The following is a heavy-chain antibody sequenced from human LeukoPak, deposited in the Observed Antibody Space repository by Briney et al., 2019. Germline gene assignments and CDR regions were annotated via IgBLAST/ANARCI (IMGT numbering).Heavy chain of an antibody. Sequence: GRSLRLSCAASGFTFSSYAMHWVRQAPGKGLEWVAVISYDGSNKYYADSVKGRFTISRDNSKNTLYLQMNSLRAEDTAVCYCARESIFGVVTATFDYWGQGTLVTVSS. CDR3: ARESIFGVVTATFDY. J-gene: IGHJ4*02. V-gene: IGHV3-30-3*01. CDR2: ISYDGSNK. D-gene: IGHD3-3*01. CDR1: GFTFSSYA.